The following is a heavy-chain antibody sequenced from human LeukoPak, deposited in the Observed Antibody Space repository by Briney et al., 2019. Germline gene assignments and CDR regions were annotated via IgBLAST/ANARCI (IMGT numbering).Heavy chain of an antibody. Sequence: ASVKVSCKASGYTFTSYAMNWVRQAPGQGLEWMGWINTNTGNPTYAQGFTGRFVFSLDTSVSTAYLQISSLKAEDTAVYYCARGGDIAVVPAAMVGPWGQGTLVTVSS. CDR1: GYTFTSYA. J-gene: IGHJ5*02. V-gene: IGHV7-4-1*02. CDR3: ARGGDIAVVPAAMVGP. D-gene: IGHD2-2*01. CDR2: INTNTGNP.